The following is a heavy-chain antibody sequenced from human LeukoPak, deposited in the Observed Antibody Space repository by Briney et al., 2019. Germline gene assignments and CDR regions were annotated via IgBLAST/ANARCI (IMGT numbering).Heavy chain of an antibody. CDR3: ARPLVVYCGGDCYSYFQH. Sequence: GESLKISCKGSGYSFTSYWIGWVRQMPGKGLEWMGIIYPGDSDTRYSPSFQGQVTISADKSISTAYLQWSSLKASDTAMYYCARPLVVYCGGDCYSYFQHWGQGTLVTVSS. J-gene: IGHJ1*01. V-gene: IGHV5-51*01. CDR2: IYPGDSDT. D-gene: IGHD2-21*02. CDR1: GYSFTSYW.